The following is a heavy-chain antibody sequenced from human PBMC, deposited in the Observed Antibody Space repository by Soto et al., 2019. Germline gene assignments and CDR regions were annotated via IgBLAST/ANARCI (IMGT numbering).Heavy chain of an antibody. J-gene: IGHJ4*02. CDR3: ARASSYTYYFDY. CDR2: IYHSGST. V-gene: IGHV4-30-2*01. CDR1: GGSIRGGGYS. D-gene: IGHD2-2*02. Sequence: SEPLSLTCAVAGGSIRGGGYSWSCIRQPPGKGLEWIGYIYHSGSTYYNPSLKSRVTISVDRSKNQFSLKPSSVTAADTAVYYCARASSYTYYFDYWGQGTLVTVSS.